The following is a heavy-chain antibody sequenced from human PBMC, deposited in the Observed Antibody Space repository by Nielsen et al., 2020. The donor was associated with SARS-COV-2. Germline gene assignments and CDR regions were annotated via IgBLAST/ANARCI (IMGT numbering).Heavy chain of an antibody. CDR3: ARDRGIVGATELDY. CDR2: ISSSSSTI. D-gene: IGHD1-26*01. CDR1: GFTFNSYS. Sequence: GESLKISCAASGFTFNSYSMNWVRQAPGKGLEWVSYISSSSSTIYYADSVKGRFTISRDNAKNSLYLQMNSLRAEDTAVYYCARDRGIVGATELDYWGQGTLVTVSS. V-gene: IGHV3-48*01. J-gene: IGHJ4*02.